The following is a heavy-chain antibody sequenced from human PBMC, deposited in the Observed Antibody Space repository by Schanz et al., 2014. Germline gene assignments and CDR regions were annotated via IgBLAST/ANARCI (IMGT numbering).Heavy chain of an antibody. J-gene: IGHJ6*03. D-gene: IGHD3-10*01. V-gene: IGHV4-59*01. CDR2: IYYSGDT. CDR3: ARGAGGGSGTYYGAYYNYYYMDV. CDR1: GGSISSYY. Sequence: QLQLQESGPGLVKPSETLSLTCTVSGGSISSYYWSWIRQPPGKGLEWIGYIYYSGDTNYNPSLKSRVTISVDTSKNQFSLNLISVTAADTAVYYCARGAGGGSGTYYGAYYNYYYMDVWGKGTTVTVSS.